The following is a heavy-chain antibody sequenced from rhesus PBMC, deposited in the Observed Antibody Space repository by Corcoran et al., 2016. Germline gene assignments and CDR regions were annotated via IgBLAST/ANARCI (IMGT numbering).Heavy chain of an antibody. Sequence: QVTLKESGPALVKPTQTLPLTCTFSGFSISTTGTGVGWIRQPPGKALECLATIYWNDSKYYSTSLRSRLTISKDTSKNQVVLTMTNMDPVDTATYYCAQLAAAGASVFDFWGQGVLVTVSS. V-gene: IGHV2-95*01. CDR3: AQLAAAGASVFDF. J-gene: IGHJ4*01. CDR2: IYWNDSK. CDR1: GFSISTTGTG. D-gene: IGHD6-25*01.